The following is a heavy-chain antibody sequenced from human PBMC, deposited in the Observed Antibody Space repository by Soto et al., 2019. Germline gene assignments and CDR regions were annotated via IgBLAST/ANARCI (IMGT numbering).Heavy chain of an antibody. CDR3: ARRAETNGWNGFGADKYYFDF. Sequence: GASVKVSCKASGYTFTSYDIYWVRQATGQGLEWMGWMNPNTGNSGYAQKFQGRVTVTSDTSINTAHMELSSLRSEDTAGYYCARRAETNGWNGFGADKYYFDFWGQGTLVTVSS. D-gene: IGHD1-1*01. V-gene: IGHV1-8*01. J-gene: IGHJ4*02. CDR1: GYTFTSYD. CDR2: MNPNTGNS.